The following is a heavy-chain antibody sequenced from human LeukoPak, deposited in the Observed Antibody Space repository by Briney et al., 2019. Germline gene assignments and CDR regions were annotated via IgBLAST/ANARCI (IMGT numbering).Heavy chain of an antibody. Sequence: SETLSLTCTVSGGSISSYYWSWIRQPPGKGLEWIGYIYYSGSTNYNPSLKSRVTISVDTSKNQFSLKLNSVTAADTAVYYCARGLRWLQTYYFDYWGQGTLVTVSS. CDR1: GGSISSYY. J-gene: IGHJ4*02. D-gene: IGHD5-24*01. V-gene: IGHV4-59*12. CDR2: IYYSGST. CDR3: ARGLRWLQTYYFDY.